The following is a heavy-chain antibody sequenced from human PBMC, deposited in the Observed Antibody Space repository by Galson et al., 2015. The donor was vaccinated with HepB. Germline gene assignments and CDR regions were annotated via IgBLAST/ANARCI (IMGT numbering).Heavy chain of an antibody. CDR3: VLDIVVVPAALLFDY. D-gene: IGHD2-2*03. J-gene: IGHJ4*02. CDR2: IIPILGIA. V-gene: IGHV1-69*02. CDR1: GDTFSSYT. Sequence: SVKVSCKASGDTFSSYTISWVRQAPGQGLEWMGRIIPILGIANYAQKFQGRVTITADKSTSTAYMELSSLRAEDTAVYYCVLDIVVVPAALLFDYWGQGTLVTVSS.